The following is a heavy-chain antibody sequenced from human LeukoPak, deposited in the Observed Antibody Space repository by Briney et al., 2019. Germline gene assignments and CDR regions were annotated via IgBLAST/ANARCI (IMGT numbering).Heavy chain of an antibody. D-gene: IGHD4-17*01. J-gene: IGHJ4*02. CDR3: ARPGAYGDYVGY. Sequence: GASLQISCKGSGSIFTSYWIGWVRQLPGKGLEWMGIIYPGDSDTRYSPSFQGQVTISADKPISTAYLQWSSLKASDTAMYYCARPGAYGDYVGYWGQGTLVTVSS. V-gene: IGHV5-51*01. CDR2: IYPGDSDT. CDR1: GSIFTSYW.